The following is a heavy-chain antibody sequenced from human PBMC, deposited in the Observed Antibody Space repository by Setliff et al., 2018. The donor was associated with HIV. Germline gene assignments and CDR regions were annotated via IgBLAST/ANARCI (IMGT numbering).Heavy chain of an antibody. J-gene: IGHJ4*02. D-gene: IGHD6-19*01. CDR2: IYYSGST. CDR3: ASMERVSGFSNRNYFDY. CDR1: GGSISSHY. V-gene: IGHV4-59*11. Sequence: SETLSLTCTVSGGSISSHYWSWIRQPPGKGLEWIGSIYYSGSTNYNPSLKSRVTISVDTSKNQFSLKLSSVTAADTAVYYCASMERVSGFSNRNYFDYWGQGTQVTVSS.